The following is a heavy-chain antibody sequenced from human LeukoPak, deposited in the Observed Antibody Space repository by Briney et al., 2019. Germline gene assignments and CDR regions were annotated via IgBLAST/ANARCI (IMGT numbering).Heavy chain of an antibody. D-gene: IGHD6-13*01. CDR1: GFIISSYA. CDR2: ITASGGET. CDR3: AKGDSRSGYYYYYGIDV. Sequence: GGSLRLSCAASGFIISSYAMSWVRQVPGEGLVWVSAITASGGETTYADSMKGRVNISRDNSRNTLSLQVNSLRAEDTAVYYCAKGDSRSGYYYYYGIDVWGQGTTVTVSS. J-gene: IGHJ6*02. V-gene: IGHV3-23*01.